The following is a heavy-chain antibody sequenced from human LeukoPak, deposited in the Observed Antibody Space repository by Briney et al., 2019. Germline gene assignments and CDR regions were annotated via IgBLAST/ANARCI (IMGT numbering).Heavy chain of an antibody. V-gene: IGHV4-59*08. D-gene: IGHD1-1*01. CDR1: GGSITSYY. CDR3: ARRRGWKQQLVYFDY. J-gene: IGHJ4*02. Sequence: SETLSLTCTVSGGSITSYYWSWIRQPPGKGLEWIGYLFHSGTRRYNPSLRSRVTISSDTTKNQIFLTLNSTTAADTAVYYCARRRGWKQQLVYFDYWGQGTLASVSS. CDR2: LFHSGTR.